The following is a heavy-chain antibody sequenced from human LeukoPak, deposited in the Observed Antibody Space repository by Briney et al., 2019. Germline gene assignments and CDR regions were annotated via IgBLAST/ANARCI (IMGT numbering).Heavy chain of an antibody. CDR1: GFTFSSYS. J-gene: IGHJ3*01. CDR2: ISSSSHYI. D-gene: IGHD3-3*01. Sequence: PGGSLRLSCAASGFTFSSYSMNWVRQAPGKGLEWVSFISSSSHYIYSADSMKGRFTISRDNAKNSLFLQMSSLRSDDTAVYFCARVDDDLDAFDLWGQGTLVTVSS. CDR3: ARVDDDLDAFDL. V-gene: IGHV3-21*01.